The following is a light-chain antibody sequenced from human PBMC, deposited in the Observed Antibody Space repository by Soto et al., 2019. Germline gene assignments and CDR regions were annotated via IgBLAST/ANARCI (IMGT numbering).Light chain of an antibody. J-gene: IGKJ1*01. CDR1: QSVSNN. CDR2: GAS. Sequence: EIVMTQSPATLSVSPGERATLSCRASQSVSNNLAWYQKKPGQAPRLIIYGASTRATGIPARFSGSGSGTEFTLTISSLQSEDFAFYYCQQYNNWWTLGQGTRVDIK. CDR3: QQYNNWWT. V-gene: IGKV3-15*01.